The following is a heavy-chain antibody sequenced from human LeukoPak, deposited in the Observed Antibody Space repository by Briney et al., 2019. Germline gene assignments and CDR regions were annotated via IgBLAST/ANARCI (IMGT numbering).Heavy chain of an antibody. Sequence: PSQTLSLTCTVSGGSISSGGYYWGWIRQHPGKGLEWIGYIYYSGSTYYNPSRKSRFTITVDTTKNQFSLKLSCVTAADTAVYSYARDRDYYDSSGYSGYFDYWGQGTLVTVSS. D-gene: IGHD3-22*01. CDR2: IYYSGST. J-gene: IGHJ4*02. CDR1: GGSISSGGYY. V-gene: IGHV4-31*03. CDR3: ARDRDYYDSSGYSGYFDY.